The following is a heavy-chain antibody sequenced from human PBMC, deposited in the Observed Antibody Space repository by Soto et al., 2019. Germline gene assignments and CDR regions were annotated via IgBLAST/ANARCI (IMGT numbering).Heavy chain of an antibody. V-gene: IGHV4-39*01. CDR3: VRQRRWELLPYYFDY. CDR1: GGSISSSSYY. D-gene: IGHD1-26*01. J-gene: IGHJ4*02. CDR2: IFYSGSI. Sequence: QVQLQESGPGLVKPSETLSLTCTVSGGSISSSSYYWGWIRQPPGKGLEWIGSIFYSGSIYYNPSLKSRVTISVDTSKNQFSLKLSSVTAADTAVYYCVRQRRWELLPYYFDYWGQGTLVTVSS.